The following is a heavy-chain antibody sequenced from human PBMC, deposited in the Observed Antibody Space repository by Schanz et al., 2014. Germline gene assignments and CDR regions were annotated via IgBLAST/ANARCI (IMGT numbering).Heavy chain of an antibody. J-gene: IGHJ4*02. CDR1: GFGFSSYS. V-gene: IGHV3-48*01. D-gene: IGHD1-1*01. Sequence: VQLVESGGGVVQPGGSLRLSCAASGFGFSSYSMNWVRQAPGKGLEWVSYISSSSSTRYYADSVRGRFTISRDNAENTLFLQMNSLRAEDTAVYFCAKKVPAYNPFDSWGQGTLVTVSS. CDR2: ISSSSSTR. CDR3: AKKVPAYNPFDS.